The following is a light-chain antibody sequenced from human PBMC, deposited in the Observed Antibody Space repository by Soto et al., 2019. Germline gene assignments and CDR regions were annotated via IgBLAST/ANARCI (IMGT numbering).Light chain of an antibody. CDR2: GAS. CDR3: QQSYNFLFT. CDR1: QSVSRI. V-gene: IGKV3-15*01. J-gene: IGKJ3*01. Sequence: EIVMTQSPATLSVSPGEITTLSCRASQSVSRILAWYQQKPGQAPRLLIYGASTRATGIPVRFSGSGSATDFTLTISSLQPEDFATYFCQQSYNFLFTFDPGTKVDIK.